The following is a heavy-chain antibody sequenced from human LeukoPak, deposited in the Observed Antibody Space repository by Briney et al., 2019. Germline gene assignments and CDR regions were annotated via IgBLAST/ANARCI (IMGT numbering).Heavy chain of an antibody. Sequence: PGGSLRLSCAASGFTFSSYWMSWVRQAPGKGLEWVANIKQDGSEKYYVDSVKGRFTISRDNAKNSLYLQMNSLRAEDTAVYYCARDRVLLGTVTSYYFDYWGQGTLVTVSS. V-gene: IGHV3-7*01. CDR1: GFTFSSYW. J-gene: IGHJ4*02. D-gene: IGHD4-17*01. CDR3: ARDRVLLGTVTSYYFDY. CDR2: IKQDGSEK.